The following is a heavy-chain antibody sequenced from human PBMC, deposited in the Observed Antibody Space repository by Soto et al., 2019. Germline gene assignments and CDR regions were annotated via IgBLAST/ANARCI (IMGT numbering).Heavy chain of an antibody. J-gene: IGHJ6*02. CDR2: VYYGGST. V-gene: IGHV4-39*01. D-gene: IGHD3-22*01. Sequence: SETLSLTCTVSGGSISSSSYYWGWIRQPPGKGLEWIGNVYYGGSTYYNPSLKSRVTISVETSKSQFSLKLSSVTAADTAVYYCAGGDYFHSNGYYFYYYTMDVWGQGTTVTVS. CDR3: AGGDYFHSNGYYFYYYTMDV. CDR1: GGSISSSSYY.